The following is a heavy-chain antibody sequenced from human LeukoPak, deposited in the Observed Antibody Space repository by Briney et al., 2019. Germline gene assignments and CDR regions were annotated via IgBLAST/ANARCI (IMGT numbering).Heavy chain of an antibody. CDR3: VRDPSSGWGFDP. D-gene: IGHD6-19*01. V-gene: IGHV1-2*02. J-gene: IGHJ5*02. Sequence: GASVKVSCKASGYTFTSYYMHWVRQAPGQGLEWMGWINPNSGGTDYAHKFQGRVTMTGDTSIRTAYMELSGLTSDDTAVYYCVRDPSSGWGFDPWGQGTLVTVSS. CDR2: INPNSGGT. CDR1: GYTFTSYY.